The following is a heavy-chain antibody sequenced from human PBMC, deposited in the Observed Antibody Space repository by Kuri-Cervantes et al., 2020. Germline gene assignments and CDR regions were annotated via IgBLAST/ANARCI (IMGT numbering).Heavy chain of an antibody. CDR2: IYPGDSDT. CDR3: ARHSGSYFPHFDY. J-gene: IGHJ4*02. V-gene: IGHV5-51*01. CDR1: GYSFTSYW. D-gene: IGHD1-26*01. Sequence: GGSLRLSCKGSGYSFTSYWIGWVRQTPGKGLEWMGIIYPGDSDTRYSPSFQGQVTISADKSISTAYLQWSSLKASDTAMYYCARHSGSYFPHFDYWGQGTLVTVSS.